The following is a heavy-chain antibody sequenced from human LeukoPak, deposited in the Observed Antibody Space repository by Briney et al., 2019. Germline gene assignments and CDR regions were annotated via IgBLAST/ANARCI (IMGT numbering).Heavy chain of an antibody. J-gene: IGHJ4*02. CDR2: IYRGDP. CDR1: GFTAGYNY. Sequence: PGGSLRLSCAVSGFTAGYNYMSWVRQAPGKGLEWVSVIYRGDPYYSDSVKGRFLISRDDSKNTVFLQMNSLSPDDTAVYFCTSYYCSSGSCYFDTWGRGTLVAVSS. CDR3: TSYYCSSGSCYFDT. V-gene: IGHV3-53*01. D-gene: IGHD2-15*01.